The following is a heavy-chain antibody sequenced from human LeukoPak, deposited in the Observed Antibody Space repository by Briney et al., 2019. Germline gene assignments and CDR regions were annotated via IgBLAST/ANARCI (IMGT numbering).Heavy chain of an antibody. CDR2: IKSKTNGETR. CDR1: GFTLSNAW. CDR3: ARPGSPLLWFGDLET. Sequence: PGGSLRLSCAASGFTLSNAWMNWVRQAPGKGLEWVGLIKSKTNGETRDYAAPVKGRFTISRDNSNNTLYLQMNSLRAEDTAVYYCARPGSPLLWFGDLETWGQGTLVTVSS. D-gene: IGHD3-10*01. J-gene: IGHJ5*02. V-gene: IGHV3-15*01.